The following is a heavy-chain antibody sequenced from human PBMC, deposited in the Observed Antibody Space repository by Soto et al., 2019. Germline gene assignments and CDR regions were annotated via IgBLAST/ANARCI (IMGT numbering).Heavy chain of an antibody. CDR1: GYTFTSYG. CDR3: AREAPYDILTGYDY. V-gene: IGHV1-18*01. D-gene: IGHD3-9*01. Sequence: ASVKVSCKASGYTFTSYGISWVRQAPGQGLEWMGWISAYNGNTNYAQKLQGRVTMTTDTSTSTAYMELMSLRSDDTAVYYCAREAPYDILTGYDYWGQGTLVTVSS. J-gene: IGHJ4*02. CDR2: ISAYNGNT.